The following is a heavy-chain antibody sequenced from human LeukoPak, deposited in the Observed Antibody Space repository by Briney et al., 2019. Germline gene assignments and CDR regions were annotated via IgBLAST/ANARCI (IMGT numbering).Heavy chain of an antibody. J-gene: IGHJ4*02. D-gene: IGHD3-22*01. Sequence: TGGSLRLSCAASGFTVSSNYMSWVRQAPGKGLEWVSVIYSGGSTYYADSVKGRFTISRDNSKNTLYLQMNSLRAEDTAVYYCARMYYHDSSDYYWAPDYWGQGTLVTVSS. CDR2: IYSGGST. CDR3: ARMYYHDSSDYYWAPDY. V-gene: IGHV3-66*01. CDR1: GFTVSSNY.